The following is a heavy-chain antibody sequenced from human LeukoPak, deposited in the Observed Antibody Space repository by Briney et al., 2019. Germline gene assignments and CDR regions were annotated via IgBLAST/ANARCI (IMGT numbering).Heavy chain of an antibody. CDR1: GYTFTSYD. Sequence: ASVKVSCKASGYTFTSYDINWVRQATGQGLEWMGWMNPNSGNTGYAQKFQGRVTITRNTSISTAYMELSSLRSDNTAVYYCARDMDTGPDLFDYWGQGTLVTVSS. J-gene: IGHJ4*02. D-gene: IGHD5-18*01. CDR3: ARDMDTGPDLFDY. V-gene: IGHV1-8*03. CDR2: MNPNSGNT.